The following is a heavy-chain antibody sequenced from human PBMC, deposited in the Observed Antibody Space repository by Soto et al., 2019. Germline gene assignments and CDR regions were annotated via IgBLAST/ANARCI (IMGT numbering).Heavy chain of an antibody. J-gene: IGHJ4*02. CDR3: ARGDRITIFGVVITPFDY. D-gene: IGHD3-3*01. CDR1: GYTFTGYY. CDR2: IKPNSGGT. V-gene: IGHV1-2*04. Sequence: ASVKVSCKASGYTFTGYYMHWVRQAPGQGLEWMGWIKPNSGGTNYAQKFQGWVTMTRDTSISTAYMELSRLRSDDTAVYYCARGDRITIFGVVITPFDYWGQGTLVTVSS.